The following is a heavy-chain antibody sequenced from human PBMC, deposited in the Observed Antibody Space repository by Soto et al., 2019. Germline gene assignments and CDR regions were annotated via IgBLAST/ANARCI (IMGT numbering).Heavy chain of an antibody. CDR3: ARDRLHTSSSITFDY. CDR1: GYTFPSYA. D-gene: IGHD6-6*01. J-gene: IGHJ4*02. V-gene: IGHV1-3*01. Sequence: ASVKVSCKASGYTFPSYAMHWVRQAPGQRLEWMGWINAGNGNTKSAEKFQGRVTMTTDTSTNTAYMELRSLRSDDTAVYYCARDRLHTSSSITFDYWGQGALVT. CDR2: INAGNGNT.